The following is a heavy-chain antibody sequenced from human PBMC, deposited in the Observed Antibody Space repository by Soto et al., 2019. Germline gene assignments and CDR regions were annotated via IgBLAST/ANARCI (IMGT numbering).Heavy chain of an antibody. D-gene: IGHD2-2*01. CDR1: GYTFTNYS. V-gene: IGHV1-3*04. Sequence: ASVKVSCKASGYTFTNYSMHWVRQAPGQRLEWMGWINTDNGKTRDSQRFQGRVTLTRDTSANTVDMELSSLTHEDTAVYYCARAGNCTSTTCFSGWLDPWGQGTLVTVSS. J-gene: IGHJ5*02. CDR2: INTDNGKT. CDR3: ARAGNCTSTTCFSGWLDP.